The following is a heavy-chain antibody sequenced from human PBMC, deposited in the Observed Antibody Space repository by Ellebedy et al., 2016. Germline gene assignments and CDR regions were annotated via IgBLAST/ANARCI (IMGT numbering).Heavy chain of an antibody. J-gene: IGHJ6*02. CDR2: IKRDGSER. V-gene: IGHV3-7*01. D-gene: IGHD2-8*01. Sequence: GESLKISXAASGFTFSSYWMSWVRQAPGRGLEWVAKIKRDGSERYYVDSVKGRFTISRDNAKNSLYLQMSILRAEDTAVYYCARELVLMVYAIPDVWGQGTTVTVSS. CDR1: GFTFSSYW. CDR3: ARELVLMVYAIPDV.